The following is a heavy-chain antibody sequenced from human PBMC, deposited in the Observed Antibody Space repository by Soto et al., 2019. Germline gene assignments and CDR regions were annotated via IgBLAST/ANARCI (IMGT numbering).Heavy chain of an antibody. V-gene: IGHV3-30-3*01. D-gene: IGHD5-12*01. CDR1: GFTFSSYA. CDR3: ARAGPSTIRNSSGRFQT. Sequence: PGGSLRLSCAASGFTFSSYAMHWVREAPGKGLERVAVISYDGSNKYYADSVKGRFTISRDNSKNTLYLQMNSLRAEDTAVYYFARAGPSTIRNSSGRFQTRGQETRGTIAS. CDR2: ISYDGSNK. J-gene: IGHJ4*02.